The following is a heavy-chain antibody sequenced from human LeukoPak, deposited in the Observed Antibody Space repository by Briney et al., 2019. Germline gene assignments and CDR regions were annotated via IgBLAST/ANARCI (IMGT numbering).Heavy chain of an antibody. CDR2: ISSSGSTI. CDR3: ARVGSRGYSYGYYGD. CDR1: GFTFSSYE. V-gene: IGHV3-48*03. J-gene: IGHJ4*02. D-gene: IGHD5-18*01. Sequence: GGSLRLSCAASGFTFSSYEMNWVRRAPGKGLEWVSYISSSGSTIYYADSVKGRFTISRDNAKNSLYLQMNSLRAEDTAVYYCARVGSRGYSYGYYGDWGQGTLVTVSS.